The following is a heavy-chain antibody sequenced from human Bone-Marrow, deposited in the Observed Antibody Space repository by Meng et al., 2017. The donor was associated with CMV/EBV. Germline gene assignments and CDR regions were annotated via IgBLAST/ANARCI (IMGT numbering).Heavy chain of an antibody. CDR2: ISSSSSYT. Sequence: AASGFTFSDYSMSWIRQAPGKGLEWVSYISSSSSYTNYADSVKGRFTISRDNAKNSLYLQMNSLRAEDTAVYYCARVVAVAGTNDYWGQGTLVTVSS. V-gene: IGHV3-11*06. CDR3: ARVVAVAGTNDY. CDR1: GFTFSDYS. J-gene: IGHJ4*02. D-gene: IGHD6-19*01.